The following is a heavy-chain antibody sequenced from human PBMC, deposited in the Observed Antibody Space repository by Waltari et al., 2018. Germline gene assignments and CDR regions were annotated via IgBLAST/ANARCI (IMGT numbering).Heavy chain of an antibody. CDR3: AKDWRRLLEYLDWLLFALDD. CDR1: GFNFSHYA. CDR2: IMGSGNIH. D-gene: IGHD3-9*01. Sequence: EVQLLESGGGLVQPGGSLRLTCAASGFNFSHYAMSWVRPVPGKGLEGVPAIMGSGNIHHYAASVKGRFTSSRDNSKNTLYLQMSSLRAEDTAIYYCAKDWRRLLEYLDWLLFALDDWGQGSLVTVSS. V-gene: IGHV3-23*01. J-gene: IGHJ4*02.